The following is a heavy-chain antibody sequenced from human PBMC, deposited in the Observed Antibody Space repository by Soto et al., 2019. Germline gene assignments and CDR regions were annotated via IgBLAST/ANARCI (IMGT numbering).Heavy chain of an antibody. CDR1: GFTFNNYA. J-gene: IGHJ4*02. CDR3: AKGRGGSGSLTPRVDF. CDR2: ISGGGDTT. Sequence: EVQLLESGGGLVQPGGSLRLSCAASGFTFNNYAMTWFRKAPGKGLEWVSAISGGGDTTSYADSVKGRFTVSRDGSKNTLYLQMSSLGAEDTALYYCAKGRGGSGSLTPRVDFWGQGTLVTVSS. V-gene: IGHV3-23*01. D-gene: IGHD3-10*01.